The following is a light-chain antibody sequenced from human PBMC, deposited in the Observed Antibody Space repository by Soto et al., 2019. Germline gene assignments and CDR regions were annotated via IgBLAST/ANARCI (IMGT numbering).Light chain of an antibody. CDR2: AAS. V-gene: IGKV1-9*01. J-gene: IGKJ1*01. CDR1: QTISSW. Sequence: IHMTHSPSTLSVSLGDIVTITCRASQTISSWLAWYQQKPGKAPKLLIYAASTLQSGVPSRFSGSGSGTEFTLTISSLQPEDFATYYCQQLNSYPSFGQGTKVDIK. CDR3: QQLNSYPS.